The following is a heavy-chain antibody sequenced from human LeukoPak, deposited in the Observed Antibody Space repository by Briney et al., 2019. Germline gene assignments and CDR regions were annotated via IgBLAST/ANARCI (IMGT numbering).Heavy chain of an antibody. D-gene: IGHD1-20*01. CDR2: IKQDGSEK. Sequence: PGGSLRLSCAASGFTFSNYWMSWVRQAPGKGLEWVANIKQDGSEKYYVDSVKGRFTISRDNAKNSLYLQMNSLRAEDTAVYYCARGDNWNPHYFDYWGQGTLVTVSS. CDR1: GFTFSNYW. CDR3: ARGDNWNPHYFDY. V-gene: IGHV3-7*04. J-gene: IGHJ4*02.